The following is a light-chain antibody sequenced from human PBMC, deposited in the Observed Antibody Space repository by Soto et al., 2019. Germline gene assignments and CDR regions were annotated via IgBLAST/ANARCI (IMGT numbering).Light chain of an antibody. CDR3: LQYNSYPYT. V-gene: IGKV3-20*01. J-gene: IGKJ2*01. CDR1: QSVSSSY. CDR2: GAS. Sequence: EIVLTQSPGTLSLSPGERATLSCRASQSVSSSYLAWYQQKPGQAPRLLIYGASSRATGIPDRFSGSGSGTDFTLTISRLEPEDFAVYYCLQYNSYPYTFGQGTKLEIK.